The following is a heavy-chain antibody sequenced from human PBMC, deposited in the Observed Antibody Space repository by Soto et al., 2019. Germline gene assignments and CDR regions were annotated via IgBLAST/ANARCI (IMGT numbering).Heavy chain of an antibody. J-gene: IGHJ4*02. CDR3: ARVRQDYFGSGSLDY. D-gene: IGHD3-10*01. CDR2: IFHSGGT. V-gene: IGHV4-30-2*01. CDR1: GASISSGGYS. Sequence: QLQLQESGSGLVNPSQTLSLTCAVSGASISSGGYSWSWLRQPPGKGLEWIGYIFHSGGTYYNPSLESRVTXPXXXSXXQFSLKLTSLTAADTAVYYCARVRQDYFGSGSLDYWGQGTLVTVSS.